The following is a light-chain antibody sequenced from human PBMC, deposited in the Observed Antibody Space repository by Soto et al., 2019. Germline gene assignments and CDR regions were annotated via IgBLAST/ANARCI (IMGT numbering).Light chain of an antibody. Sequence: QSALTQPRSVSGSPGQSLTISCTGTSSDVGGYNYVSWYQQHPGKAPKLMIYDVTKRPSGVPDRFSGSKSGNTASLTISGLQAEDEGDYYCCSHAGSYTYVFGTGTQLNVL. CDR3: CSHAGSYTYV. J-gene: IGLJ6*01. CDR1: SSDVGGYNY. V-gene: IGLV2-11*01. CDR2: DVT.